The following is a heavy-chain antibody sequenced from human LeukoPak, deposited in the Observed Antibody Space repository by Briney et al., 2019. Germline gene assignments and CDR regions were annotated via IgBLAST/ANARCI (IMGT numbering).Heavy chain of an antibody. J-gene: IGHJ4*02. D-gene: IGHD4-23*01. V-gene: IGHV4-34*01. Sequence: SETLSLTCAVYGESISGYYWSWIRQPPGKGLEWIGEINHSGSTNYNPSLKSRVTISVDTSKNQFSLKLSSMTAADTAVYYCARGDARDDDYGANSADYWGQRTLVTVSS. CDR2: INHSGST. CDR1: GESISGYY. CDR3: ARGDARDDDYGANSADY.